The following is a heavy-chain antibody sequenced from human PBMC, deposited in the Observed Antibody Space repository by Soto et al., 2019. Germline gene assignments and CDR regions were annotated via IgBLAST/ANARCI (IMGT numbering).Heavy chain of an antibody. V-gene: IGHV1-2*04. D-gene: IGHD6-6*01. J-gene: IGHJ4*02. Sequence: GASVKVSCKASGYTFTGYYMHWVRQAPGQGLEWMGWINPNSGGTNYAQKFQGWVTMTRDTSISTAYMELSRLRSDDTAVYYCARAGDSSSSGFDYWGQGTLVTVSS. CDR2: INPNSGGT. CDR1: GYTFTGYY. CDR3: ARAGDSSSSGFDY.